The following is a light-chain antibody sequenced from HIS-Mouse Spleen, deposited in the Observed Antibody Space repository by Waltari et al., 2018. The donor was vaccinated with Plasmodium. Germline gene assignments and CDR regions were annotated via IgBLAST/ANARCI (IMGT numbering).Light chain of an antibody. CDR2: EVS. CDR3: SSYAGSNNLV. J-gene: IGLJ2*01. Sequence: QSALTQPPSASGSPGQSVTISCTGTSSDVGGSNYVSWYQQHPGKAPKRMIYEVSKLPSGVSGRFSGSKSGNTASLTVAGLQSEDEADYYCSSYAGSNNLVFGGGTKLTVL. CDR1: SSDVGGSNY. V-gene: IGLV2-8*01.